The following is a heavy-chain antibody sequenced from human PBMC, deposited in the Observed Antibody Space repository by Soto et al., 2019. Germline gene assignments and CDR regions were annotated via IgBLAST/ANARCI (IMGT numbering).Heavy chain of an antibody. CDR1: GFTFSSYG. CDR3: AKVRVRYSYGHLADY. CDR2: ISYDGSNK. Sequence: QVQLVESGGGVVQPGRSLRLSCAASGFTFSSYGMHWVRQAPGKGLEWVAVISYDGSNKYYADSVKGRFTISRDNSKNTLYLQMNSLRAEDTAVYYCAKVRVRYSYGHLADYWGQGTLVTVSS. V-gene: IGHV3-30*18. D-gene: IGHD5-18*01. J-gene: IGHJ4*02.